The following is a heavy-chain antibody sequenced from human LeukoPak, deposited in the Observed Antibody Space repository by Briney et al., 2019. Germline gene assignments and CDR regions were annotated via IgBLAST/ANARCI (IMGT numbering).Heavy chain of an antibody. V-gene: IGHV4-59*01. D-gene: IGHD6-13*01. Sequence: SETLSLTCTVSGGSISSYYWSWIRQPPGKGLEWIGYIYYSGSTNYNPSLKSRVTMSVDTSKNQFSLKLSSVTAADTAVYYCARVSPVAAADGMDVWGQGTTVTVSS. CDR1: GGSISSYY. CDR2: IYYSGST. J-gene: IGHJ6*02. CDR3: ARVSPVAAADGMDV.